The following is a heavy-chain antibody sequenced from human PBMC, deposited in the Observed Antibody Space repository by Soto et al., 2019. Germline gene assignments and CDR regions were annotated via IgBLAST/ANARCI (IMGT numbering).Heavy chain of an antibody. J-gene: IGHJ5*02. Sequence: QVQLVQSGAEVKKPGSSVKVSCRASGGTFSNYAITWVRQAPGRGLEWMGGIIPIFGTVAYAQKLQGRVTFTADNSTRMAYMELGSLRSEDTAVYYCAKFDPLGELLWFDPGGQGTAVTVSS. CDR1: GGTFSNYA. V-gene: IGHV1-69*06. CDR3: AKFDPLGELLWFDP. D-gene: IGHD3-16*01. CDR2: IIPIFGTV.